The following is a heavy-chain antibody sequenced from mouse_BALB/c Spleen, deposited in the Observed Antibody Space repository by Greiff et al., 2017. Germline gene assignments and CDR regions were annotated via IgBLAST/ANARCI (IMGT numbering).Heavy chain of an antibody. V-gene: IGHV2-9*02. Sequence: QVQLKESGPGLVAPSQSLSITCTVSGFSLTSYGVHWVRQPPGKGLEWLGVIWAGGSTNYNSALMSRLSISKDNSKSQVFLKMNSLQTDDTAMYYCARKGYGNYGYAMDYWGQGTSVTVSS. CDR3: ARKGYGNYGYAMDY. D-gene: IGHD2-1*01. CDR2: IWAGGST. J-gene: IGHJ4*01. CDR1: GFSLTSYG.